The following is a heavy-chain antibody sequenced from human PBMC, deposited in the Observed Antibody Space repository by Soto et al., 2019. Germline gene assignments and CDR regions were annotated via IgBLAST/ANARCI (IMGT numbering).Heavy chain of an antibody. J-gene: IGHJ4*02. D-gene: IGHD3-10*01. V-gene: IGHV1-3*01. CDR2: INAGNGRE. CDR1: GYTFTSYT. CDR3: PGGGGGVGEASFDT. Sequence: QVQLEQSGAEVKKPGASVKVSCQTSGYTFTSYTLHWVRQAPGQGLEWLGWINAGNGREKYSQRFQDRVSLSTDRSTRPPFMEIKALKSEDTAVSYCPGGGGGVGEASFDTWGQGTLVIVSS.